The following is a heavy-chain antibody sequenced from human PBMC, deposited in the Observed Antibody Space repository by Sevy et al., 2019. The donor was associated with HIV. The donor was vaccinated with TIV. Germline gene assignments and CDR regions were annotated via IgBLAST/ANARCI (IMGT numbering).Heavy chain of an antibody. D-gene: IGHD2-2*01. V-gene: IGHV4-59*08. Sequence: SETLSLTCTVSDGSISSYYWSWIRQPPGKGLEWIGYIYYSGSTNYSPSLRGRVTLSVDTSKNQFSLKLSSVTAADTAVYYCARHEGCSSTTCHGGWFDPWGQGTLVTVSS. CDR1: DGSISSYY. J-gene: IGHJ5*02. CDR2: IYYSGST. CDR3: ARHEGCSSTTCHGGWFDP.